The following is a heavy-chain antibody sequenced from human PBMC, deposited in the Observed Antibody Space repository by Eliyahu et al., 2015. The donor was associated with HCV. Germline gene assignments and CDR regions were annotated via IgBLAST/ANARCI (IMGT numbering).Heavy chain of an antibody. Sequence: EVRLVESGGGLIHPGGSLRLSCAASGFTVATDYMTWVRRPPGRGLEWVSLLYSVGRTSYADSVRGRFTVSRDSSKNSIFLQMNSLRVEDTAVYYCARVQFLEYLSEAYLDAWGQGSVVTVSS. CDR1: GFTVATDY. V-gene: IGHV3-53*01. CDR3: ARVQFLEYLSEAYLDA. J-gene: IGHJ5*02. CDR2: LYSVGRT. D-gene: IGHD3-3*01.